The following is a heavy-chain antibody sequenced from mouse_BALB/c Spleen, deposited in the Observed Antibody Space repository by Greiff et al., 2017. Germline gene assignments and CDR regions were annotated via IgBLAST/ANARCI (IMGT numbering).Heavy chain of an antibody. J-gene: IGHJ4*01. Sequence: QVQLKESGPGLVEPSQTLSITCTVSGFSFTSYGVHWVRQPPGKGLEWLGVIWAGGSTYYNSTLMSRLSISKDNSKNQDFMQMNSLQADDTAIYYCARKGGNDDAVDDWGQGTTVTVSS. CDR1: GFSFTSYG. CDR3: ARKGGNDDAVDD. CDR2: IWAGGST. V-gene: IGHV2-9*02. D-gene: IGHD2-2*01.